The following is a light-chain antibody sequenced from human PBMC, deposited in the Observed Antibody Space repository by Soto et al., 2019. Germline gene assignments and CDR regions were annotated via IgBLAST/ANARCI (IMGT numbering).Light chain of an antibody. Sequence: DIQMTQSPSSLSASVGDRVTITCQASQDISNYLNWYQQKPGKAPKLLIYDASNLERGVPSRFSGSGSGTDSTFTISSLQPEDIATYYCQQYDNLPPFTFGPGTKVDIK. CDR2: DAS. V-gene: IGKV1-33*01. CDR1: QDISNY. J-gene: IGKJ3*01. CDR3: QQYDNLPPFT.